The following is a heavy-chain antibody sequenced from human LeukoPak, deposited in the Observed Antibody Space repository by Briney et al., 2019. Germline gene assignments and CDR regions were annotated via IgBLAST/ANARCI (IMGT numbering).Heavy chain of an antibody. CDR1: GGSIRSSYYY. J-gene: IGHJ5*02. CDR3: ARRLVSRDGYNLGGEFDP. D-gene: IGHD5-24*01. CDR2: IYDSGST. Sequence: PSETLSLTCTVSGGSIRSSYYYWGWIRQPPGKGLEWIGSIYDSGSTYYNPSLKSRVTISVDTSKNQFSLKLNSVTAADTAVYYCARRLVSRDGYNLGGEFDPWGQGTLVTVSS. V-gene: IGHV4-39*01.